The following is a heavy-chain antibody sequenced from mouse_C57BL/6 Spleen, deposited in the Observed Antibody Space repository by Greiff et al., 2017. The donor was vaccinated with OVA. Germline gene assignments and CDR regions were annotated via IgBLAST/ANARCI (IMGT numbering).Heavy chain of an antibody. J-gene: IGHJ4*01. CDR3: ARSRILLRSYYYAMDY. V-gene: IGHV1-26*01. D-gene: IGHD1-1*01. Sequence: EVQLQQSGPELVKPGASVKISCKASGYTFTDYYMNWVKQSHGKSLEWIGDINPNNGGTSYNQKFKGKATLTVDKSSSTAYMELRSLTSEDSAVYYCARSRILLRSYYYAMDYWGQGTSVTVSS. CDR2: INPNNGGT. CDR1: GYTFTDYY.